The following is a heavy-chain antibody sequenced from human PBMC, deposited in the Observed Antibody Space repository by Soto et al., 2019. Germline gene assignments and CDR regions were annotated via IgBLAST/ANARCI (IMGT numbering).Heavy chain of an antibody. Sequence: QITLKESGPTLVKPPQTLTLTCTFSGFSLSTSGVGVGWIRQPPGKALEWLAVIYWDDDKDYNPSLRTRVTITKDTSKNQVVLTMTNMDPGDTATYFCVHRPLNYGSGSLDYWGQGTLVTVSS. CDR1: GFSLSTSGVG. J-gene: IGHJ4*02. V-gene: IGHV2-5*02. CDR3: VHRPLNYGSGSLDY. CDR2: IYWDDDK. D-gene: IGHD3-10*01.